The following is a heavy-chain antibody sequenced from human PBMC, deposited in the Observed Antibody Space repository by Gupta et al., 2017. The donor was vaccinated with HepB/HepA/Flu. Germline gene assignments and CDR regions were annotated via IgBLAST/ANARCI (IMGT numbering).Heavy chain of an antibody. CDR2: IYRSGKT. CDR1: GGAISPYF. Sequence: QVQVQESGPGLVKSSETLSVSCTMSGGAISPYFWSWIRQPAGGGLEWLGTIYRSGKTNYNPSLGSRLTISLDYSRKNFSLHLSSVTAADTAIYYCVRGPCRETITLCYSYDAYWHFDLWGRGTQVTVSS. D-gene: IGHD1-14*01. CDR3: VRGPCRETITLCYSYDAYWHFDL. V-gene: IGHV4-4*07. J-gene: IGHJ2*01.